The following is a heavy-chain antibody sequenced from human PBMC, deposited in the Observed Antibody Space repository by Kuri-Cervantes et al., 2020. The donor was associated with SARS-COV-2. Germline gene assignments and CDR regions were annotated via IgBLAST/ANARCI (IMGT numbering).Heavy chain of an antibody. CDR3: ARGGSSYSSSSFDYYFDY. D-gene: IGHD6-13*01. CDR1: GGTLSSYA. CDR2: IIPIFGTA. V-gene: IGHV1-69*06. J-gene: IGHJ4*02. Sequence: SAKVFCNAAGGTLSSYAISWVRQAPGQGLEWMGRIIPIFGTAHYAQMFQGRVTITAANSTSTAYMELSSLRSEDTAVYYCARGGSSYSSSSFDYYFDYWGQGTLVTVSS.